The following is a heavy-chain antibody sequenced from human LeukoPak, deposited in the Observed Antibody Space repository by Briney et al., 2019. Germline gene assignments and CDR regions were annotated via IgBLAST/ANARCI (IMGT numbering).Heavy chain of an antibody. Sequence: SETLSLTCGVSGGSISSTNWWTWIRQPPGKGLEWIGEVHLDGRTNYNPSLDSRLTMSVDLSETHISLKLTSGTAAETAVYYCAREGGFYRPLDYTGQGTLVTVSS. CDR2: VHLDGRT. V-gene: IGHV4-4*02. D-gene: IGHD3-3*01. CDR1: GGSISSTNW. CDR3: AREGGFYRPLDY. J-gene: IGHJ4*02.